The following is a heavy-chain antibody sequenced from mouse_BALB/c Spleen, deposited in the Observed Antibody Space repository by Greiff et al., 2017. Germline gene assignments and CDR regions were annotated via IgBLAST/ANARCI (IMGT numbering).Heavy chain of an antibody. D-gene: IGHD1-1*01. V-gene: IGHV1-67*01. Sequence: QVQLKQSGPELVRPGVSVKISCKGSGYTFTDYAMHWVKQSHAKSLEWIGVISTYYGNTNYNQKFKGKATMTVDKSSSTAYMELARLTSEDSAIYYCASIITTVYAMDYWGQGTSVTVSS. J-gene: IGHJ4*01. CDR3: ASIITTVYAMDY. CDR2: ISTYYGNT. CDR1: GYTFTDYA.